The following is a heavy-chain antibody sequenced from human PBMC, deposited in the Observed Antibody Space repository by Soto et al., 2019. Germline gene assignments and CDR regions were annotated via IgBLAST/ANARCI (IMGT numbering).Heavy chain of an antibody. CDR1: GYTVTNYG. CDR3: ARDVGRSFYFDY. CDR2: ISANNGDT. D-gene: IGHD3-16*02. Sequence: QVQLVQSGPEVKKPGASVKVSCKASGYTVTNYGISWVRQAPGQGLEWMGWISANNGDTNYGQKFQGRVTMTTDTATSTAYMELRSLTSDDTAVYYCARDVGRSFYFDYWGQGSLVTVSS. J-gene: IGHJ4*02. V-gene: IGHV1-18*01.